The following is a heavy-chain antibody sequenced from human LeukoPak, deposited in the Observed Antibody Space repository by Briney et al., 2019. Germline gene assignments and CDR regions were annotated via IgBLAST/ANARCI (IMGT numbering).Heavy chain of an antibody. J-gene: IGHJ4*02. CDR1: GFTFSSYS. CDR2: ISSSSSYI. Sequence: NPGGSLRLSCAASGFTFSSYSMNWVRQAPGKGLEWVSSISSSSSYIYYADSVKGRFTISRDNAKNSLYLQMNSLRAEDTAVYYCARDLPLGYCTNGVCSTYYFDYWGQGTLVTVSS. D-gene: IGHD2-8*01. CDR3: ARDLPLGYCTNGVCSTYYFDY. V-gene: IGHV3-21*01.